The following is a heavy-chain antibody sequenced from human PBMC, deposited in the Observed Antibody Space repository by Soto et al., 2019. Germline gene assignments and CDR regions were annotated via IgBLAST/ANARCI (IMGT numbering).Heavy chain of an antibody. CDR3: ARHFPTRVPAAIGYYYYYMDV. CDR2: IYYSGST. Sequence: SETLSLTCTVSGGSLSSNICSSTRHPQGKGQALIGSIYYSGSTYYNPSLKSRVTISVDTSKNQFSLKLSSVTAADTAVYYCARHFPTRVPAAIGYYYYYMDVWGKGTTVTVSS. D-gene: IGHD2-2*01. V-gene: IGHV4-39*01. CDR1: GGSLSSNI. J-gene: IGHJ6*03.